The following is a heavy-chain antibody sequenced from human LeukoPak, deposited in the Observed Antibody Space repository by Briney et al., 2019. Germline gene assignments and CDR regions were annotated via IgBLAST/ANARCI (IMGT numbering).Heavy chain of an antibody. V-gene: IGHV3-7*01. Sequence: PGGSLRLSCIASGFTFSRYGRILVRQVPGKGPEFVANIKEDSSEKSYVDFVKGRFTISRDNVKNSGSLQMNSLRVEDTAMYYCARDPGYSEFDVWGQGIMVIVSS. J-gene: IGHJ3*01. D-gene: IGHD4-11*01. CDR3: ARDPGYSEFDV. CDR1: GFTFSRYG. CDR2: IKEDSSEK.